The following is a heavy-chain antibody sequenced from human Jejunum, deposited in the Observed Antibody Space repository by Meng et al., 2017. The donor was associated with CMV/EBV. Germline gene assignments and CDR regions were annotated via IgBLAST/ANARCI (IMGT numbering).Heavy chain of an antibody. CDR3: SRDEGEYRVYSRLD. CDR1: GSSTSSGGSY. V-gene: IGHV4-39*07. J-gene: IGHJ4*02. CDR2: VYDGGKT. D-gene: IGHD6-13*01. Sequence: GSSTSSGGSYWGWTRQPPGKGLEWLGNVYDGGKTYYNPSLKSRITISLDTTKSQFSLRLSSVTAADTAVYYCSRDEGEYRVYSRLDWGQGTLVTVSS.